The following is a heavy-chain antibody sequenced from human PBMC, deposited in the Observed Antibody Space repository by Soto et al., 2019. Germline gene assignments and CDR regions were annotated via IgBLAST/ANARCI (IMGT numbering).Heavy chain of an antibody. D-gene: IGHD6-19*01. CDR3: ARGEATTASSGWRNYYFYYGMDV. V-gene: IGHV4-34*01. CDR1: GGTFRSYY. J-gene: IGHJ6*02. Sequence: PSETLSLTCSVSGGTFRSYYWSWIRQPPGKGLEWIGDINPSGSTNYNPSLKSRVTISVDTSKNQFSLKLSSVTAADTAVYYCARGEATTASSGWRNYYFYYGMDVWGQGTTVTV. CDR2: INPSGST.